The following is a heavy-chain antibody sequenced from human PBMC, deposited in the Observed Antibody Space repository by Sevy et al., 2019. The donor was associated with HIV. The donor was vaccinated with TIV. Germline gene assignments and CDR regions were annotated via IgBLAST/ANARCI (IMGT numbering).Heavy chain of an antibody. CDR2: IYYSGST. CDR1: GGSISSSSYY. J-gene: IGHJ4*02. V-gene: IGHV4-39*01. D-gene: IGHD5-12*01. Sequence: SETLSLTCTVSGGSISSSSYYWGWIRQPPGKGLEWIGSIYYSGSTYYNPSLKSRVTISVDTSKNQFSLKLSSVTAADTAVYYCARLDGRDGYNDVYWGQGTLVTVSS. CDR3: ARLDGRDGYNDVY.